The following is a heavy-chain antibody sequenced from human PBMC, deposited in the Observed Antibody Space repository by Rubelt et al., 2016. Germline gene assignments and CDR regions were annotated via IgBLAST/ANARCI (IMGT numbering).Heavy chain of an antibody. Sequence: QVQLQESGPGLVKPSETLSLTCTVSGVSVSDYYWTWIRQPPGKGLEWIGNIYYRGSTNYNQSLKSRVTISVDTSKNQFSLNVNSGTAADTAVYYCARQGGYHSPFRYWGQGTLVTVSS. CDR2: IYYRGST. D-gene: IGHD3-16*02. CDR3: ARQGGYHSPFRY. CDR1: GVSVSDYY. V-gene: IGHV4-59*08. J-gene: IGHJ4*02.